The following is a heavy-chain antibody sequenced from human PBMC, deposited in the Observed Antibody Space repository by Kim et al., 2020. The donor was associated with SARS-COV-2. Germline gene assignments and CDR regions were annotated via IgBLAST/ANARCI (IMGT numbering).Heavy chain of an antibody. Sequence: SETLSLTCAVYGGSFSGYYWSWIRQPPGKGLEWIGEINHSGSTNYNPSLKSRVTISVDTSKNQFSLKLSSVTAADTAVYYCARGSYRGYMGYYYYYYGMDVWGQGTTVTVSS. D-gene: IGHD5-18*01. CDR3: ARGSYRGYMGYYYYYYGMDV. V-gene: IGHV4-34*01. CDR2: INHSGST. J-gene: IGHJ6*02. CDR1: GGSFSGYY.